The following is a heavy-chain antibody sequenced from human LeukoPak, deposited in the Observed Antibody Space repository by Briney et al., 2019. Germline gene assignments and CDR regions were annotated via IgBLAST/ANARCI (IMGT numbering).Heavy chain of an antibody. D-gene: IGHD5-18*01. J-gene: IGHJ4*02. CDR1: GFTFSMFA. CDR2: ISGSGGST. Sequence: PGGSLRLSCAASGFTFSMFAMTWVRQAPGKGLEWVSGISGSGGSTYYADSVKGRFTISRDNSKNTLYLQMNSLRAEDTAVYYCAKDLYHSYGAPFDYWGQGTLVTVSS. CDR3: AKDLYHSYGAPFDY. V-gene: IGHV3-23*01.